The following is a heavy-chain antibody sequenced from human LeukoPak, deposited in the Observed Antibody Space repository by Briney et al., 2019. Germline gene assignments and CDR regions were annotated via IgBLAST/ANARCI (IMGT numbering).Heavy chain of an antibody. CDR3: ARGRGSSWYGGLFTFDY. CDR2: IWYDGSNK. J-gene: IGHJ4*02. V-gene: IGHV3-33*08. D-gene: IGHD6-13*01. Sequence: GGSLRLSCAASGFTFSSYGMHWVRQAPGKGLEWVAVIWYDGSNKYYADSVKGRFTISRDNSKNTLYLQMNSLRAEDTAVYYCARGRGSSWYGGLFTFDYWGQGTLVTVSS. CDR1: GFTFSSYG.